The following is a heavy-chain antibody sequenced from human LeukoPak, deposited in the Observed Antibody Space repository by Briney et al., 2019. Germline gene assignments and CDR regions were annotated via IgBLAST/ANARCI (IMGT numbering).Heavy chain of an antibody. Sequence: SETLSLTCTVSGGSISSYYWSWIRQPPGKGLEWIGYIYYSGSTNYNPSLKSRVTISVDTSKNQFSLKLSSVTAADTAVYYCARETSVGLFDPWGQGTLVTVSS. J-gene: IGHJ5*02. D-gene: IGHD6-25*01. V-gene: IGHV4-59*01. CDR2: IYYSGST. CDR1: GGSISSYY. CDR3: ARETSVGLFDP.